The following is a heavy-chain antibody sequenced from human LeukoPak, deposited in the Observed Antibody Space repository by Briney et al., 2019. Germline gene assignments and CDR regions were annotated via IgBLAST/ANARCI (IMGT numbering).Heavy chain of an antibody. D-gene: IGHD5-12*01. CDR1: GGSISSGSYY. CDR2: IYTSGST. Sequence: PSETLSLTCTVSGGSISSGSYYWSWIRQPAGKGLEWIGRIYTSGSTNYNPSLKSRVTISVDTSKNQFSLKLSSVTAADTAVYYCARVGRGYGFDYWGQGTLVTVSS. CDR3: ARVGRGYGFDY. V-gene: IGHV4-61*02. J-gene: IGHJ4*02.